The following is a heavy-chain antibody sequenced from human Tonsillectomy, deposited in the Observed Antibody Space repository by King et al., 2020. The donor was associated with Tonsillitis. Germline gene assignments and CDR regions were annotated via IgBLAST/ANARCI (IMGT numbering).Heavy chain of an antibody. J-gene: IGHJ4*02. V-gene: IGHV4-59*01. Sequence: QLQESGPGLVKPSETLSLTCTVSGGSISSYYWSWIRQPPGKRLEWIGYIYYSGSTNYNPSLKSRVTISVDTSKNQFSLKLSSVTAADTDVYYCARNPFSGSYYYFDYWGQGTLVTVSS. D-gene: IGHD1-26*01. CDR3: ARNPFSGSYYYFDY. CDR2: IYYSGST. CDR1: GGSISSYY.